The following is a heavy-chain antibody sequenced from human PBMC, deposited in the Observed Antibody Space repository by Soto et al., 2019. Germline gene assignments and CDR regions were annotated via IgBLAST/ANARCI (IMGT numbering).Heavy chain of an antibody. D-gene: IGHD3-16*01. CDR3: AAERLMYGMSV. J-gene: IGHJ6*02. V-gene: IGHV1-58*01. CDR2: IVIGSGDT. Sequence: SVKVSCKASGFRFSDSVVQWVRQTRGHRLEWIGWIVIGSGDTNSGQKFQDIANITSDMSTGTAYMEVSSLSSEDTAVYYCAAERLMYGMSVWGQGTTATVYS. CDR1: GFRFSDSV.